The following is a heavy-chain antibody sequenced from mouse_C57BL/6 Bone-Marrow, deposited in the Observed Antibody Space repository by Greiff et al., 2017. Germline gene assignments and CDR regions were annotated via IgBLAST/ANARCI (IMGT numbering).Heavy chain of an antibody. CDR3: ARPLYYGSSSWFAY. CDR2: IHPNSGST. D-gene: IGHD1-1*01. Sequence: QVQLQQPGAELVKPGASVKLSCKASGYTFTSSWMHWVKQRPGQGLEWIGMIHPNSGSTNYNEKFKSKATLTVDKSSSTAYMQLSSLTSEDSAVYYCARPLYYGSSSWFAYWGQGTLVTVSA. V-gene: IGHV1-64*01. CDR1: GYTFTSSW. J-gene: IGHJ3*01.